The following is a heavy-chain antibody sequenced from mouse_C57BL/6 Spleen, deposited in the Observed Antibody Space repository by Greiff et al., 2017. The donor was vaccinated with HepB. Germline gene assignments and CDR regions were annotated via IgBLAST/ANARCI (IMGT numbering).Heavy chain of an antibody. D-gene: IGHD1-1*01. V-gene: IGHV1-7*01. J-gene: IGHJ2*01. CDR1: GYTFTSYW. CDR2: INPSSGYT. CDR3: ARITTVVANDY. Sequence: QVQLKQSGAELAKPGASVKLSCKASGYTFTSYWMHWVKQRPGQGLEWIGYINPSSGYTKYNQKFKDKATLTADKSASTAYMQLSSLTYEDSAVYYCARITTVVANDYWGQGTTLTVSS.